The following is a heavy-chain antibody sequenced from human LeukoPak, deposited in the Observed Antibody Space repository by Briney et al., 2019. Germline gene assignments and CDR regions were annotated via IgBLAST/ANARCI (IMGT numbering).Heavy chain of an antibody. D-gene: IGHD6-19*01. CDR1: GFTFSSYA. CDR2: ISYDGSNK. J-gene: IGHJ4*02. CDR3: ARGPPYRGWLDY. V-gene: IGHV3-30*01. Sequence: QPGGSLRLSCAASGFTFSSYAMHWVRQAPGKGLEWVAVISYDGSNKYYADSVKGRFTISRDNSKNTLYLQMNSLRAEDTAVYYCARGPPYRGWLDYWGQGTLVTVSS.